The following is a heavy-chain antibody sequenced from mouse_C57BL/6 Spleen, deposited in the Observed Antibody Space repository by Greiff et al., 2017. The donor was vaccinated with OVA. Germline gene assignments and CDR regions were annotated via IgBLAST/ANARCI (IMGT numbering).Heavy chain of an antibody. CDR2: ISSGSSTI. D-gene: IGHD1-2*01. CDR3: ARRTITTMAMDY. J-gene: IGHJ4*01. V-gene: IGHV5-17*01. CDR1: GFTFSDYG. Sequence: EVNLVESGGGLVKPGGSLKLSCAASGFTFSDYGMHWVRQAPEKGLEWVAYISSGSSTIYYADTVKGRFTISRDNAKNTLFLQMTSLRSEDTAMYYCARRTITTMAMDYWGQGTSVTVSS.